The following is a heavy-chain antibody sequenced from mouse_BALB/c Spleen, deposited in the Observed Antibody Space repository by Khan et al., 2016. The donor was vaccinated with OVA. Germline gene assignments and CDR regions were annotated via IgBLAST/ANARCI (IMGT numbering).Heavy chain of an antibody. V-gene: IGHV5-6*01. CDR2: ISSIGSYT. CDR1: GFTFSSYG. Sequence: EVEPVESGGDLVKPGGSLKLSCEASGFTFSSYGMSWVRQTPDKRLEWVATISSIGSYTYYPDNVKGRFTLSRDNGKNTLYLQMSSLKSEDTAMYYCARRATATNFDYWGQGTTLTVSS. J-gene: IGHJ2*01. CDR3: ARRATATNFDY. D-gene: IGHD1-2*01.